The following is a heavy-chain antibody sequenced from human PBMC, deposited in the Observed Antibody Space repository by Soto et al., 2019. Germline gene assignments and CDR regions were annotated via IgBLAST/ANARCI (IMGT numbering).Heavy chain of an antibody. CDR1: GYTFTSYD. D-gene: IGHD3-10*01. CDR3: ARARYYYGSGRLNWFDP. V-gene: IGHV1-8*01. J-gene: IGHJ5*02. Sequence: EASVKVSCKASGYTFTSYDINWVRQATGQGLEWMGWMNPNSGNTGYAQKFQGRVTMTRNTSISTAYMELSSLRSEDTAVYYCARARYYYGSGRLNWFDPWGQGTLVTVSS. CDR2: MNPNSGNT.